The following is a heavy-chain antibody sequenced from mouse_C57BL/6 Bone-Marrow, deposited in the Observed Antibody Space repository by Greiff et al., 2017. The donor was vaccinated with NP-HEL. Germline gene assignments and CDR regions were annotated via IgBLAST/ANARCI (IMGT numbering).Heavy chain of an antibody. CDR1: GYTFTSYG. CDR3: AKSLLPPAY. J-gene: IGHJ3*01. CDR2: IYPRSGNT. V-gene: IGHV1-81*01. Sequence: QVQLKESGAELARPGASVKLSCKASGYTFTSYGISWVKQRTGQGLEWIGEIYPRSGNTYYNEKFKGKATLTADKSSSTAYMELRSLTSEDSAVYFCAKSLLPPAYWGQGTLVTVSA. D-gene: IGHD2-3*01.